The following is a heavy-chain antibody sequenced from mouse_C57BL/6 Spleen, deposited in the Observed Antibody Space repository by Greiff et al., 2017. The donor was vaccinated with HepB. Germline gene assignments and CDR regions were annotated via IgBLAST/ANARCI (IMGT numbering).Heavy chain of an antibody. D-gene: IGHD1-1*01. CDR1: GFTFTDYY. Sequence: DVQLQESGGGLVQPGGSLSLSCAASGFTFTDYYMSWVRQPPGKALEWLGCIRNKASGYTPEYSASGKGRFTISRDNSQSILYLQMIALRAEDSATYYCVRYYGSSPAYWGRGAGVTVSA. V-gene: IGHV7-3*01. J-gene: IGHJ3*01. CDR3: VRYYGSSPAY. CDR2: IRNKASGYTP.